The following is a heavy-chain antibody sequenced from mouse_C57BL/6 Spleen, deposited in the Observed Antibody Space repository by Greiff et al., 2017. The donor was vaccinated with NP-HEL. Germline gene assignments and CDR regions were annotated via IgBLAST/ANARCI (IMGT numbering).Heavy chain of an antibody. CDR2: INPSNGGT. CDR1: GYTFTSYW. CDR3: ARGEGYSYAMDY. Sequence: QVQLKQPGTELVKPGASVKLSCKASGYTFTSYWMHWVKQRPGQGLEWIGNINPSNGGTNYNEKFKSKATLTVDKSSSTAYMQLSSLTSEDSAVYYCARGEGYSYAMDYWGQGTSVTVSS. V-gene: IGHV1-53*01. J-gene: IGHJ4*01.